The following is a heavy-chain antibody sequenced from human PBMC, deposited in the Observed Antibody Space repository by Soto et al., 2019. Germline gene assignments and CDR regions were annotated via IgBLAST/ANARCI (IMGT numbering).Heavy chain of an antibody. CDR3: ARGTVTTGYYHYYMDV. CDR2: ISAYNGNT. CDR1: GYTFTSHG. D-gene: IGHD4-17*01. Sequence: QVQLVQSGAEVKKPGASVKVSCKPSGYTFTSHGISWVRQAPGQGLEWMGWISAYNGNTNYAQKFQGRFTMTTDTSTSTAYMELRSLRSDETAVYYCARGTVTTGYYHYYMDVWGKGTTVTVSS. J-gene: IGHJ6*03. V-gene: IGHV1-18*04.